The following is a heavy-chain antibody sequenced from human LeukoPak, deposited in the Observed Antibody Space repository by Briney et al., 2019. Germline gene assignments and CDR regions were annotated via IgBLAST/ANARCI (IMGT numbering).Heavy chain of an antibody. V-gene: IGHV4-31*03. CDR3: ARGELFLTMIVGLLHP. Sequence: PSQTLSLTCTVSGGSISRGGYYWSWIRQHPGKGLEWIGYIYYSGSTYYNPSLKSRVTISVDTSKNQFSLKLSSVTAADTAVYYCARGELFLTMIVGLLHPWGQGTLVTVSS. J-gene: IGHJ5*02. CDR1: GGSISRGGYY. CDR2: IYYSGST. D-gene: IGHD3-22*01.